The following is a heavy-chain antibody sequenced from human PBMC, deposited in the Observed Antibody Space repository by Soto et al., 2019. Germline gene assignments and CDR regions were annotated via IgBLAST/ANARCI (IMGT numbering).Heavy chain of an antibody. CDR1: GFTFSSYA. CDR2: ISGSGGST. V-gene: IGHV3-23*01. D-gene: IGHD3-22*01. J-gene: IGHJ4*02. Sequence: GGSLRLSCAASGFTFSSYAMSWVRQAPGKGLEWVSAISGSGGSTYYADSVRGRFTISRDNSKNTLYLQMNSLRAEDTAVYYCAKDRLYYDSNDWGQGTLVTVSS. CDR3: AKDRLYYDSND.